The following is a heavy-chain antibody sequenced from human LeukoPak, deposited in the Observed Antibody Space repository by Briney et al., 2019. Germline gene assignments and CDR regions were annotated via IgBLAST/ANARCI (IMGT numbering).Heavy chain of an antibody. D-gene: IGHD2-2*01. J-gene: IGHJ5*02. Sequence: GESLKISCKGSGYSFTSYWIGWVRQMPGKGLEWMGIIYPGDSDTRYSPSFQGQVTISADKSISTAYLQWSSLKASDTAMYYCARGYCSSTSRYNGFDPWGQGTLVTVSS. CDR2: IYPGDSDT. CDR1: GYSFTSYW. V-gene: IGHV5-51*01. CDR3: ARGYCSSTSRYNGFDP.